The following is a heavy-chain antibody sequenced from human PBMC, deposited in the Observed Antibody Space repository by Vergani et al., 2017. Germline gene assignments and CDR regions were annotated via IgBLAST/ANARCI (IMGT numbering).Heavy chain of an antibody. J-gene: IGHJ4*02. CDR2: IHPADSDT. V-gene: IGHV5-51*01. Sequence: EVQLVQSGAEVTKPGESLKISCQISGYSFTNYWIGWVRQMPGKGLEWMGIIHPADSDTRYSPSFQGQVTISVDKSIRTAYLQRSSLRASDSAMYYCARLYGRDSSGSKYFDYWGQGTLVTVSS. D-gene: IGHD3-22*01. CDR1: GYSFTNYW. CDR3: ARLYGRDSSGSKYFDY.